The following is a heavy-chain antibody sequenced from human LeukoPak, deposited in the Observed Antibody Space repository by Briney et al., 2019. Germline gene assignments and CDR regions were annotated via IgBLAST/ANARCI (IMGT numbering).Heavy chain of an antibody. CDR1: GFTFSSYD. J-gene: IGHJ4*02. Sequence: GSLRLSCAASGFTFSSYDMHWVRQATGKGLEWVSAIGTAGDTYYPGSVKGRFTISRDNSKNTLYLQMNSLRAEDTAVYYCAKEAGYSSSWYYNYWGQGTLVTVSS. CDR2: IGTAGDT. D-gene: IGHD6-13*01. V-gene: IGHV3-13*01. CDR3: AKEAGYSSSWYYNY.